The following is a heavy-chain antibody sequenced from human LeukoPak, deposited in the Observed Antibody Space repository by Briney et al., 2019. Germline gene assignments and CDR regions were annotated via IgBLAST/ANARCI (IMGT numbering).Heavy chain of an antibody. J-gene: IGHJ4*02. CDR3: ARVGYYSSGPFSYFDY. V-gene: IGHV3-33*01. CDR1: GFTFSSYA. D-gene: IGHD3-10*01. CDR2: IWFDGNNK. Sequence: GGSLRLSCVTSGFTFSSYAIHWVRQVPGKGLEWVAVIWFDGNNKYYADSVKGRFTISRDNSKNTLYLQMNSLRAEGTAVYYCARVGYYSSGPFSYFDYWGQGTLVTVSS.